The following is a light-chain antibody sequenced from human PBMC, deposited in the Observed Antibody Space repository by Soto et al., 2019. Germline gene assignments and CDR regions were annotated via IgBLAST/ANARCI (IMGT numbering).Light chain of an antibody. CDR3: SSYTSSSTYV. Sequence: QSALTQPASVSGSPGQSITISCTGTSIDVGGYNYVSWYQQHPGKAPKLMIYDVSNRPSGVSNRFSGSKSGNTASLTISGLQAEDEADYYCSSYTSSSTYVFGTGTKLTV. V-gene: IGLV2-14*01. CDR1: SIDVGGYNY. CDR2: DVS. J-gene: IGLJ1*01.